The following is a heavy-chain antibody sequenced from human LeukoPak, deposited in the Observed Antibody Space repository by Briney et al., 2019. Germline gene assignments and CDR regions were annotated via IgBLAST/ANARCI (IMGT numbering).Heavy chain of an antibody. CDR3: ARVSRSGWPHYYYYGMDV. CDR2: INPNSGGT. V-gene: IGHV1-2*02. D-gene: IGHD6-19*01. Sequence: GASETVSCKASGYTFTGYYMHWVRQAPGQGLEWMGWINPNSGGTNYAQKFEGRVTMTRDTSFSTAYMELSRLRSDDTAVYYCARVSRSGWPHYYYYGMDVWGQGTTVTVSS. J-gene: IGHJ6*02. CDR1: GYTFTGYY.